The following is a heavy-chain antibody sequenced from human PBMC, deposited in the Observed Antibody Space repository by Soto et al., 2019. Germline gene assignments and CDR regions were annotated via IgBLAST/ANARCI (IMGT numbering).Heavy chain of an antibody. J-gene: IGHJ4*02. D-gene: IGHD4-17*01. V-gene: IGHV1-18*01. CDR2: TSAYNGNT. CDR3: ARGGTTIDY. Sequence: QVQLVKSGAEVKKPGASGKVSCKTSGYTFTNFGLSWVRHAPGQGLEWMGWTSAYNGNTNYAPNFQGRVTMTTDTSTSTAYMELRSLRSDDTAVYYCARGGTTIDYWGQGTLVTVSS. CDR1: GYTFTNFG.